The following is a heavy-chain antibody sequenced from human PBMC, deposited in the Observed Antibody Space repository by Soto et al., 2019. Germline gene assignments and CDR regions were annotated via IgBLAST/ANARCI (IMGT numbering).Heavy chain of an antibody. D-gene: IGHD1-26*01. CDR1: GYTFTSYG. Sequence: QVQLVQSGAEVKKPGASVKVSCKASGYTFTSYGISWVRQAPGQGLEWMGWISAYNGNTNYAQKLQGRVTMTTDTSTSTVYMELRSLRSDDTAVYYCARARIVGATTRWFDPWGQGTLVTVSS. V-gene: IGHV1-18*01. CDR2: ISAYNGNT. J-gene: IGHJ5*02. CDR3: ARARIVGATTRWFDP.